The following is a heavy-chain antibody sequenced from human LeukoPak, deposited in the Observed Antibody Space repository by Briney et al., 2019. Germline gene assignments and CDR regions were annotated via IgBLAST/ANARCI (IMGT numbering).Heavy chain of an antibody. CDR1: GYTFTSYD. V-gene: IGHV1-8*01. J-gene: IGHJ4*02. CDR2: MNPNSGNT. D-gene: IGHD3-10*01. CDR3: ARGPSNYYGSGSYGDFDY. Sequence: ASVKVSCKASGYTFTSYDINWVRQATGQGLEWMGWMNPNSGNTGYAQKFQGRVTMTRNTSISTAYMELSSLRSEDTAVYYCARGPSNYYGSGSYGDFDYWGQGTLVTVSS.